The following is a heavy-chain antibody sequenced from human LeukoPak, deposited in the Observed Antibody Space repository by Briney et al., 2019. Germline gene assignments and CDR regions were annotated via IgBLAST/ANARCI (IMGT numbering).Heavy chain of an antibody. CDR1: GFTFSNFA. D-gene: IGHD3-10*01. CDR3: ARYYYGSGRLYYFDY. Sequence: PGGSLRLSCAASGFTFSNFAMSWVRQAPGKGLEWVSAISGSGGNTYYADSVKGRFTISRDNSKNTLYLQMNSLRDEDTAVYYCARYYYGSGRLYYFDYWGQGTLVTVSS. J-gene: IGHJ4*02. CDR2: ISGSGGNT. V-gene: IGHV3-23*01.